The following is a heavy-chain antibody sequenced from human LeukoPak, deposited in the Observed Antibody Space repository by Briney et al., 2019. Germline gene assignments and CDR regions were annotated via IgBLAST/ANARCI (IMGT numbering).Heavy chain of an antibody. CDR1: GYTLTELS. CDR2: FDPEDGET. V-gene: IGHV1-24*01. Sequence: ASVKVSCKVSGYTLTELSMHWVRQAPGKGLEWMGGFDPEDGETIYAQKFQGRVTMTEDTSTDTAYMELSSPRSEDTAVYYCARDRGYCTNGVCYSHWFDPWGQGTLVTVSS. J-gene: IGHJ5*02. D-gene: IGHD2-8*01. CDR3: ARDRGYCTNGVCYSHWFDP.